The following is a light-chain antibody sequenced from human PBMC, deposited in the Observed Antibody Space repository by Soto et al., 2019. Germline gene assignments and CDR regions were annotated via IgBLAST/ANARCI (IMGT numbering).Light chain of an antibody. CDR2: GVS. CDR3: NSYTTNNNV. V-gene: IGLV2-14*03. CDR1: SIDIGSYNY. J-gene: IGLJ1*01. Sequence: QSVLTQPASVSGSPGQSITISCTGTSIDIGSYNYVSWYQQHPGSAPKLLIYGVSNRPSGVSDRFSGSKSGITASLTIFGLQAEDEADYYCNSYTTNNNVFGTGTKVTVL.